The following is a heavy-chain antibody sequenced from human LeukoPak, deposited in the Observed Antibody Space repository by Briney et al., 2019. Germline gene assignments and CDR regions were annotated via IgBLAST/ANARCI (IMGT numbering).Heavy chain of an antibody. Sequence: GGSLRLSCAASGFTFSSYAMSWVRQAPGKGLEWVSAISGSGGSTYYADSVKGRFTISRDNSKNTLYPQMNSLRAEDTAVYYCAKDHPIVPYYYDSSGYHDAFDIWGQGTMVTVSS. V-gene: IGHV3-23*01. CDR2: ISGSGGST. CDR3: AKDHPIVPYYYDSSGYHDAFDI. CDR1: GFTFSSYA. D-gene: IGHD3-22*01. J-gene: IGHJ3*02.